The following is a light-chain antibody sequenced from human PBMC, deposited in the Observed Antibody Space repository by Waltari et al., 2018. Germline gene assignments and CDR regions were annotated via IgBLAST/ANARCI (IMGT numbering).Light chain of an antibody. CDR2: ENN. V-gene: IGLV1-51*02. CDR3: GTWDSSLSRGV. CDR1: SSNIGNNY. Sequence: QSVLTQPPSVSAAPGQKVTISCSGSSSNIGNNYVSWYQHLPGTAPKLLIYENNKRPSGMPDRFSGSKSGASATLGITGLQTGDEADFYCGTWDSSLSRGVFGGGTKLTVL. J-gene: IGLJ3*02.